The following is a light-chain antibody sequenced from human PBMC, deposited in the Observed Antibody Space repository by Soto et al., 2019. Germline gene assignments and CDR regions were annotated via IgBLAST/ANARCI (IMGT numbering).Light chain of an antibody. CDR2: STS. CDR3: QQSYSSPQT. J-gene: IGKJ1*01. Sequence: DIQMTQSPSSLSASVGDRVTITCRASQSVSNYLNWYRQLPGKAPTLLIYSTSTLQSGVPSRFSGSGSGTDFTLTISWLQPEDFATYFCQQSYSSPQTFGQGTKVEIK. CDR1: QSVSNY. V-gene: IGKV1-39*01.